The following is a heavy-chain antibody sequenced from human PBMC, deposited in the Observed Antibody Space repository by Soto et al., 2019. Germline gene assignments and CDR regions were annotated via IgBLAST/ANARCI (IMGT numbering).Heavy chain of an antibody. Sequence: GGSLRLSFAASDFIFDNCGMIWVRRTPGKGLEWISSFIVRGFKKYYADSVKVRFTISRDNSKSTVYLELNNLSAEDTVVYHCAKNQGVEFVTLGTVDWFDPWGQGSVVTSPQ. D-gene: IGHD2-21*01. CDR3: AKNQGVEFVTLGTVDWFDP. J-gene: IGHJ5*02. CDR1: DFIFDNCG. V-gene: IGHV3-23*01. CDR2: FIVRGFKK.